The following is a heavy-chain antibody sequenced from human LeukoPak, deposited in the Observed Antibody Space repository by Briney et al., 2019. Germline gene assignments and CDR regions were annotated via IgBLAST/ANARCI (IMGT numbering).Heavy chain of an antibody. CDR3: ARGQFRFDSFESSAFDY. J-gene: IGHJ4*02. D-gene: IGHD3-22*01. Sequence: GGSLRLSCAASGFTFSSYAMHWVRQAPGKGLEWVAVISYDGSNKHYADSVKGRFTISRDNSKNTLYLQMNSLRPEGTAVYYCARGQFRFDSFESSAFDYWGQGTLVTVSS. V-gene: IGHV3-30*04. CDR2: ISYDGSNK. CDR1: GFTFSSYA.